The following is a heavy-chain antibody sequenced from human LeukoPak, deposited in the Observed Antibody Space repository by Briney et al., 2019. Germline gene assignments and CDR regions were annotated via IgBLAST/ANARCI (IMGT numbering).Heavy chain of an antibody. CDR2: ITDSGVST. V-gene: IGHV3-23*01. D-gene: IGHD4-17*01. CDR3: ARDPNGNYVGAFDFQR. J-gene: IGHJ1*01. Sequence: GGSLRLSCAASGFTFSNYAMSWFRQAPAKGLEWVSSITDSGVSTYYADSVKGRFSISRDNYKNTLYLQMSSLRAEDTAVYYCARDPNGNYVGAFDFQRWGQGTLVTVSS. CDR1: GFTFSNYA.